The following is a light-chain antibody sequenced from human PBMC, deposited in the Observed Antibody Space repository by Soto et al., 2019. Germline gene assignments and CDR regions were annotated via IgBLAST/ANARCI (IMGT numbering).Light chain of an antibody. V-gene: IGLV2-8*01. CDR1: SSDVGGYDH. CDR3: SSDAGNYNYV. Sequence: QPALTQPPSASGSPGQSVTIPCTGTSSDVGGYDHVSWYQQHPGKAPKLMVYEVTKRPAGVPDRFSRYKSGNTASLTVSGLQAEDEADYFCSSDAGNYNYVFGTGTKVTVL. J-gene: IGLJ1*01. CDR2: EVT.